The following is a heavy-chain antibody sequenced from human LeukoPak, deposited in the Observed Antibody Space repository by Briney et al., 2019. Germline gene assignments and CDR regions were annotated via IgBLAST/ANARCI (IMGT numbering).Heavy chain of an antibody. CDR3: ARNHIDAYYGMDV. Sequence: RASVKVSCKASGGTFTSYAITWVRQAPGQGLEWMGGIIPMFGTVNSAQKFQGRVTITADTSTRTAYMELSSLRSEDTAVYYCARNHIDAYYGMDVWGKGTTVTVSS. D-gene: IGHD2-21*01. CDR1: GGTFTSYA. J-gene: IGHJ6*04. V-gene: IGHV1-69*06. CDR2: IIPMFGTV.